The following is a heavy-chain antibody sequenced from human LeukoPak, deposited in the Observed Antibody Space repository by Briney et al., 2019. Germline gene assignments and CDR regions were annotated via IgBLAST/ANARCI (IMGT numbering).Heavy chain of an antibody. CDR2: ISAYNGNT. Sequence: GASVKVSCKASGYTFTSCVISWVRQAPGQGLEWMGWISAYNGNTNYAQKLQGRVTMTTDTSTSTAYMELRSLRSDDTAVYCCAFTGCSGGSCYDWFDPWGQGTLVTVSS. CDR1: GYTFTSCV. CDR3: AFTGCSGGSCYDWFDP. J-gene: IGHJ5*02. D-gene: IGHD2-15*01. V-gene: IGHV1-18*01.